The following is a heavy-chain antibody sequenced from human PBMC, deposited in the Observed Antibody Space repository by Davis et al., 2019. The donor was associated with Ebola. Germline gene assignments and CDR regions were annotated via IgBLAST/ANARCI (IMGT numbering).Heavy chain of an antibody. V-gene: IGHV4-59*01. CDR3: ARVLGNGDLLLDY. Sequence: SETLSLTCTVSGGSISNYYWSWIRQPPGKGLEWVGYIHDGSANYHPSLKSRVTISVDTSKNQFSLKLTSVTAADTALYYCARVLGNGDLLLDYWGQGTLVTVSS. CDR2: IHDGSA. D-gene: IGHD4-17*01. CDR1: GGSISNYY. J-gene: IGHJ4*02.